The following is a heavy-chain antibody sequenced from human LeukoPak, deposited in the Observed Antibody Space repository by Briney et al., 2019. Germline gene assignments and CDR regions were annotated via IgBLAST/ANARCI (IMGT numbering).Heavy chain of an antibody. Sequence: PSETLSLTCTVSGDSISGYFWSWIRQTPGKGLEWIGYIHYSGATNYNPSLKSRVTMSVDTSKDQFSLKLSSVNAADTAVYYCARETLTYSNFIDWGQGTLVTVSS. V-gene: IGHV4-59*12. CDR1: GDSISGYF. CDR3: ARETLTYSNFID. J-gene: IGHJ4*02. CDR2: IHYSGAT. D-gene: IGHD4-11*01.